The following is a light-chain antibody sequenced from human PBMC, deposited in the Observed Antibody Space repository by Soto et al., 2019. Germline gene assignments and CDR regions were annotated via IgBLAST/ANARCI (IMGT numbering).Light chain of an antibody. Sequence: DIQLTQSPASLSASVGDRVTITCRASDNIGSNLNWYQHQTGTASKLLIYAASSLQGGVPSRFSGSGYGTQFTLAISCLQTEVCATYYCQQSYKILTFGGGTCVDI. CDR3: QQSYKILT. CDR1: DNIGSN. CDR2: AAS. V-gene: IGKV1-39*01. J-gene: IGKJ4*01.